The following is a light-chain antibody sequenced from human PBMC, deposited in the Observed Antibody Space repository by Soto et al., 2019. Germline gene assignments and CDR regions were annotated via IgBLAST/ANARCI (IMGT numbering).Light chain of an antibody. CDR1: QAVNSW. CDR2: RAA. Sequence: IQMTQSPSTVSASVGDRVTITCRARQAVNSWVAWYQHKSAKAPKLLIYRAATLENGVPSRFSGSGSETEFTLTISGLQPDDSGTYYCQQYYAYSYTFGQGTKVEIK. V-gene: IGKV1-5*03. J-gene: IGKJ2*01. CDR3: QQYYAYSYT.